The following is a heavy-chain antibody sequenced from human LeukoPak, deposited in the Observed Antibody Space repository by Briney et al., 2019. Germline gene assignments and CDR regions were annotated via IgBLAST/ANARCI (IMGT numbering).Heavy chain of an antibody. CDR2: IYTSGST. CDR3: ARDPIYYYDSSGSNWSDP. V-gene: IGHV4-4*07. D-gene: IGHD3-22*01. Sequence: SETLSLTCTISGGSISSYYWSWIRQPARKGLEWLGRIYTSGSTNYNPSLKSRVTMSVDTSRNQFSLKLSSVPAADTAVYYCARDPIYYYDSSGSNWSDPWGQGTLVTVSS. CDR1: GGSISSYY. J-gene: IGHJ5*02.